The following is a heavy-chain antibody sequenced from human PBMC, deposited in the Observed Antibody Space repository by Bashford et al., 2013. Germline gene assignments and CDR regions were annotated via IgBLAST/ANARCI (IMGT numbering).Heavy chain of an antibody. CDR1: GYTFTSYG. V-gene: IGHV1-69*13. CDR3: ARARGYSYGEHYFDY. CDR2: IIPIFGTA. Sequence: SVKVSCKASGYTFTSYGISWVRQAPGQGLEWMGGIIPIFGTANYAQKFQGRVTITADESTSTAYMELSSLRSEDTAVYYCARARGYSYGEHYFDYWGQGTLVTVSS. D-gene: IGHD5-18*01. J-gene: IGHJ4*02.